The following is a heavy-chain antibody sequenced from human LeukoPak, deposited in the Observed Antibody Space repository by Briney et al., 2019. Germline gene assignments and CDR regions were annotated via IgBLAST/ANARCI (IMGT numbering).Heavy chain of an antibody. Sequence: SETLSLTCTVSGGSISSYYWSWIRQPPGKGLEWIGYIYYIGSTNYNPSLKSRVTISVDTSKNQFSLKLSSVTAADTAVYYCARVDHYDILTGYPDYWGQGTLVTVSS. CDR2: IYYIGST. J-gene: IGHJ4*02. CDR1: GGSISSYY. V-gene: IGHV4-59*01. D-gene: IGHD3-9*01. CDR3: ARVDHYDILTGYPDY.